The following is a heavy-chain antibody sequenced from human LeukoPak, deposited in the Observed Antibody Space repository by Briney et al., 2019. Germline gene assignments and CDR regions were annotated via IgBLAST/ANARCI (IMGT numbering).Heavy chain of an antibody. CDR1: GYTFTSYG. Sequence: ASVKVSCKASGYTFTSYGISWVRQAPGQGLEWMGWISAYNGNTNYAQKLQGRVTMTTDTSTSTAYTELRSLRSDDTAVYYCARGPYQLLPGSAFDIWGQGTMVTVSS. J-gene: IGHJ3*02. V-gene: IGHV1-18*01. CDR2: ISAYNGNT. D-gene: IGHD2-2*01. CDR3: ARGPYQLLPGSAFDI.